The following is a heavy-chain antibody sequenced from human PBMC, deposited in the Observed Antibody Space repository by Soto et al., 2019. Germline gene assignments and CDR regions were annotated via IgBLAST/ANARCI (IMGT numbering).Heavy chain of an antibody. CDR2: ISWNSGSI. CDR1: GFNFDDYA. Sequence: EVQLVESGGGLVQPGRSLRLSCAASGFNFDDYAMHWVRQAPGKGLEWVSGISWNSGSIGYADSVKGRFTISRDNAKNSLYLQMNSLRAEDTALYYCAKAMVRGVTHPFDYWGQGTLVTVSS. D-gene: IGHD3-10*01. J-gene: IGHJ4*02. V-gene: IGHV3-9*01. CDR3: AKAMVRGVTHPFDY.